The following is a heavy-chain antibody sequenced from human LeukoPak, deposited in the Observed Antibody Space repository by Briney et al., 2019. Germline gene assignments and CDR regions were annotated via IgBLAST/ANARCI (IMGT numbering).Heavy chain of an antibody. Sequence: SQTLSLTCAISGDSVSSNSAAWNWIRQSPSRGLEWLGRTYYRSKWYNDYAVSVKSRITINPDTSKNQFSLQLNSVTPEDTAVYYCARRIIAVAGGYYYYYMDVWGKGTTVTISS. CDR2: TYYRSKWYN. CDR3: ARRIIAVAGGYYYYYMDV. V-gene: IGHV6-1*01. D-gene: IGHD6-19*01. J-gene: IGHJ6*03. CDR1: GDSVSSNSAA.